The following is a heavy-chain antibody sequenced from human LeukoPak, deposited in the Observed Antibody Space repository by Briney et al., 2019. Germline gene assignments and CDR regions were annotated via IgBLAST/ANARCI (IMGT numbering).Heavy chain of an antibody. V-gene: IGHV3-21*01. J-gene: IGHJ3*02. CDR1: GFSFSSND. CDR2: ISSSSSYI. D-gene: IGHD3-16*01. Sequence: GGSLRLSCAASGFSFSSNDMHWVRQAPGKGLEWVSSISSSSSYIYYADSVKGRFTISRDNAKNSLYLQMNSLRAEDTAVYYCARGLTYDYVWGSSQGAFDIWGQGTMVTVSS. CDR3: ARGLTYDYVWGSSQGAFDI.